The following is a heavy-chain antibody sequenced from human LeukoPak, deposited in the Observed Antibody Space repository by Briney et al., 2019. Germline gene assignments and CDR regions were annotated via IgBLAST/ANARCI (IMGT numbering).Heavy chain of an antibody. V-gene: IGHV3-53*01. Sequence: PGGSLRLSCAASGFTVSSNYMSWVRQAPGKGLEWVSVIYXGXXXXXXDSVKGRYTISRDNSKNTLYLQMNSLRAEDTAVYYCXXXXEGLYVWGQGTLVTVSS. CDR2: IYXGXXX. J-gene: IGHJ4*02. CDR3: XXXXEGLYV. D-gene: IGHD2/OR15-2a*01. CDR1: GFTVSSNY.